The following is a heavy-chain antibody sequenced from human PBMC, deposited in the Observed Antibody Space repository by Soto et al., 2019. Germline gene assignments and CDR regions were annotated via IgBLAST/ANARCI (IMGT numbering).Heavy chain of an antibody. Sequence: QVQLQEAGPGLVKPSQTLSLTCTVSGGYITSDNYFWRWIRQPPGNGLEWIGYILYSGTVYYKSSSNGRVTISTDTSNNHSTLSMNSVTAADTAIYDLAREVISPVHHGGEEAFELWGQGTMV. D-gene: IGHD4-17*01. J-gene: IGHJ3*01. V-gene: IGHV4-30-4*01. CDR1: GGYITSDNYF. CDR2: ILYSGTV. CDR3: AREVISPVHHGGEEAFEL.